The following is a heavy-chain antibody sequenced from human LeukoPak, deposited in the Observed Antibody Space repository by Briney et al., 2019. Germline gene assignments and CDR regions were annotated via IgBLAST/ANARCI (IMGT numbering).Heavy chain of an antibody. V-gene: IGHV1-2*06. CDR2: INPNSGGT. J-gene: IGHJ6*03. Sequence: ASVKVSCKASGYTFTGYYMHWVRQAPGQGLEWMGRINPNSGGTNYAQKFQGRVTMTTDTSTSTAYMELRSLRSDDTAVYYCARNPYRHLYYYYYMDVWGKGTTVTVSS. CDR1: GYTFTGYY. CDR3: ARNPYRHLYYYYYMDV.